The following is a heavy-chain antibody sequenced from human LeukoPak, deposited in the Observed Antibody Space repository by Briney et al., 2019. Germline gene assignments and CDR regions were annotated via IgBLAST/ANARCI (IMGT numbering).Heavy chain of an antibody. Sequence: GASVKVSCKASGYTFTSYDINWVRQATGQGLEWMGWMNPNSGNTGYAQKFQGRVTITRNTSISTAYMELSSLRSEDTAVYYCARGVRLLDTFDIWGQGTMVTVSS. V-gene: IGHV1-8*03. J-gene: IGHJ3*02. CDR1: GYTFTSYD. CDR2: MNPNSGNT. D-gene: IGHD2-8*01. CDR3: ARGVRLLDTFDI.